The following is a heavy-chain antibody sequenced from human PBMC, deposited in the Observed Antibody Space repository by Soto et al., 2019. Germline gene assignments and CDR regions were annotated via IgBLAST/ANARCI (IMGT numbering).Heavy chain of an antibody. Sequence: QVQLVQSGAEVKKPGSSVKVSCKASGGTLSTYTINWVRQAPGQGLEWMGRIIPLLDVTNNAQRFQGRVTITADKSTSTVYMELTSLTSQETAVYYCARDSGTVGYDDSWVQGTLVTVSS. CDR3: ARDSGTVGYDDS. J-gene: IGHJ4*02. D-gene: IGHD3-10*01. V-gene: IGHV1-69*08. CDR2: IIPLLDVT. CDR1: GGTLSTYT.